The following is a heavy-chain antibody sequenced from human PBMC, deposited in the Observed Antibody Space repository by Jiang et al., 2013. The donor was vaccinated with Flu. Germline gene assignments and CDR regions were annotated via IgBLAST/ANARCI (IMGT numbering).Heavy chain of an antibody. CDR1: Y. CDR3: ARDSGSYYDAFDI. J-gene: IGHJ3*02. D-gene: IGHD1-26*01. CDR2: ISSSGSTI. V-gene: IGHV3-11*01. Sequence: YMSWIRQAPGKGLEWVSYISSSGSTIYYADSVKGRFTISRDNAKNSLYLQMNSLRAEDTAVYYCARDSGSYYDAFDIWGQGTMVTVSS.